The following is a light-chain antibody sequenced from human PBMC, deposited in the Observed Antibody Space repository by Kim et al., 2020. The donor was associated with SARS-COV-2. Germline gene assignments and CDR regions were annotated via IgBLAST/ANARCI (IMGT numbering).Light chain of an antibody. CDR1: SLRRSY. J-gene: IGLJ2*01. Sequence: LEQTIRRTCQGDSLRRSYATWSQKRPGQAPILVIYGRNKRPSRIPDRFSASTSGNTASLTITGAQAEDEADYYCNSRDSSGNHVIFGGGTKLTVL. CDR3: NSRDSSGNHVI. V-gene: IGLV3-19*01. CDR2: GRN.